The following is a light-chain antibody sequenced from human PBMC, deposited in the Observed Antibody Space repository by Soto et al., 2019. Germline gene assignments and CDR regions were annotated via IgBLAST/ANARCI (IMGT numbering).Light chain of an antibody. CDR2: DAS. V-gene: IGKV1-5*01. CDR3: QQYQTYST. Sequence: DIQMTQSPSTLSASVGDRVTITCRASQSIRSLLAWYQQKPGKAPKVLIYDASSLGSGVPSRFSGSGSGTEFTLTISSLEVDDFATYFCQQYQTYSTFGQGTRLEIK. CDR1: QSIRSL. J-gene: IGKJ5*01.